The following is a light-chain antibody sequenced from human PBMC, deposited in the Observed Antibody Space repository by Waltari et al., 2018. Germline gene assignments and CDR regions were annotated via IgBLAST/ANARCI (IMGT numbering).Light chain of an antibody. CDR3: QVWDTTSDQVV. J-gene: IGLJ2*01. Sequence: YVLTQSPSQSLAPGKTAIITCGGAKIGTYSVHWYQQKPGQAPPLVIKYDSDRPSGIPGRFSGSNSGNTATLTISSVEDGDEADYYCQVWDTTSDQVVFGGGTRLSVV. CDR1: KIGTYS. CDR2: YDS. V-gene: IGLV3-21*04.